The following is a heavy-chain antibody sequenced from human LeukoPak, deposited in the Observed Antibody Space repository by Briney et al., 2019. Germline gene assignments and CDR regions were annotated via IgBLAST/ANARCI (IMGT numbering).Heavy chain of an antibody. CDR2: ISSSSSYI. V-gene: IGHV3-21*01. CDR3: ARDIGPYSGSYLAAFDI. D-gene: IGHD1-26*01. Sequence: PGGSLRLSCAASGFTFSSYGMSWVRQAPGKGLEWVSSISSSSSYIYYADSVKGRFTISRDNAKNSLYLQMNSLRAEDTAVYYCARDIGPYSGSYLAAFDIWGQGTMVTVSS. CDR1: GFTFSSYG. J-gene: IGHJ3*02.